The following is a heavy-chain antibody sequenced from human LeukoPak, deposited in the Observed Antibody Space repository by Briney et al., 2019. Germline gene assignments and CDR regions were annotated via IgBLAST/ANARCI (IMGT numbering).Heavy chain of an antibody. J-gene: IGHJ6*02. CDR3: ARAPRGESDAASGFYGMDV. CDR2: SHYSGST. V-gene: IGHV4-59*01. D-gene: IGHD3-22*01. CDR1: GGSISTYY. Sequence: SETLSLTCSVSGGSISTYYWTWIRQTPGKGLEGIGYSHYSGSTNYNPSLKSRVTISVDTSKNQFSLRLNSVTAADTAIYYCARAPRGESDAASGFYGMDVRGQGTTVTVSS.